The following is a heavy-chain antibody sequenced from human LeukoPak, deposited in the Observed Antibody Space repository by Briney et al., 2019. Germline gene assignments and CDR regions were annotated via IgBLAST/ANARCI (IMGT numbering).Heavy chain of an antibody. CDR1: GDSISSGSHY. CDR2: IYYSGST. J-gene: IGHJ4*02. Sequence: PSETLSLTCTVSGDSISSGSHYWGWIRQPPGKGLEWIGSIYYSGSTYYNPSLKSRVTISVDTSKNQFSLKLSSVTAADTAVYYCARQNYDFWSGYIIGDYFDYWGQGTLVTVSS. V-gene: IGHV4-39*01. D-gene: IGHD3-3*01. CDR3: ARQNYDFWSGYIIGDYFDY.